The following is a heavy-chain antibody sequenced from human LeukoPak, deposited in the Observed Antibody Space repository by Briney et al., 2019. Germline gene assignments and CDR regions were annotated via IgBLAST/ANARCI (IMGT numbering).Heavy chain of an antibody. CDR2: IDQSGST. CDR1: GGSISSSNW. D-gene: IGHD3-22*01. V-gene: IGHV4-4*02. J-gene: IGHJ4*02. CDR3: ARARTNYYYDSSGYTTRGGFFDS. Sequence: SETLSLTCAVSGGSISSSNWWSWVRQPPGKGLEWIGKIDQSGSTIYNSSLKSRVTISVDTSKNQFSLNLTSVTAADTAFYYCARARTNYYYDSSGYTTRGGFFDSWGLGTLVTVSS.